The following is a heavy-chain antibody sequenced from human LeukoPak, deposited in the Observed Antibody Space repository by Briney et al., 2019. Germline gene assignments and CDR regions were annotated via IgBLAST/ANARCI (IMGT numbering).Heavy chain of an antibody. D-gene: IGHD3-3*01. Sequence: ASVKVSCKASGYTFTGYYMHWVRQAPGQGLEWMGWINPNSGGTNYAQKFQGWVTMTRDTSISTAYMELSSLRSEDTAVYYCARVKDFWSGYYPPGYYYYMDVWGKGTTVTVSS. V-gene: IGHV1-2*04. J-gene: IGHJ6*03. CDR3: ARVKDFWSGYYPPGYYYYMDV. CDR2: INPNSGGT. CDR1: GYTFTGYY.